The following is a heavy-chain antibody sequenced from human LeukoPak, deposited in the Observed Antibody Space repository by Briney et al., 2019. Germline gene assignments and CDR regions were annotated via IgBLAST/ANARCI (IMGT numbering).Heavy chain of an antibody. CDR3: AKRYSSSWYGGSC. CDR1: GFTFSSYG. CDR2: IRYDGSNK. V-gene: IGHV3-30*02. J-gene: IGHJ4*02. Sequence: PGGSLRLSCAASGFTFSSYGMHWVRQAPGKGLEWVAFIRYDGSNKYYADSVKGRFTISRDNSKNTLYLQMNSLRAEDTAVYYCAKRYSSSWYGGSCWGQGTLVTVSS. D-gene: IGHD6-13*01.